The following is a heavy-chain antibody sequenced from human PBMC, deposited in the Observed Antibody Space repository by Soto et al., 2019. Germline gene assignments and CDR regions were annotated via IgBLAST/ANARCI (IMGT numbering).Heavy chain of an antibody. CDR3: AKRGRQWLVTSDFNY. D-gene: IGHD6-19*01. Sequence: VQLVESGGGVVQPGRSLRLSCAASGFTFSDYAMHWVRQAPGKGLEWVAVVSQDGRNTHYADSVKGRFTISRDSSTNTFSLEMISLRAEDTAGYYCAKRGRQWLVTSDFNYWGQGALVTVSS. CDR2: VSQDGRNT. V-gene: IGHV3-30*18. J-gene: IGHJ4*02. CDR1: GFTFSDYA.